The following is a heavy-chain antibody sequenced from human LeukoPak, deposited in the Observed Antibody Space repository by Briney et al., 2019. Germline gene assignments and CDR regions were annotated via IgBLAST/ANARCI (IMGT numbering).Heavy chain of an antibody. CDR3: ARDAARGWSRDYYYYGMDV. D-gene: IGHD6-19*01. Sequence: PGSSLRLSCEASGFTFSSYAMHWVRQAPGQGLEWVAVISYDGSNKYYADSVKGRFTISRDNSKNTLYLQMNSLRAEDTAVYYCARDAARGWSRDYYYYGMDVWGKGTTVTVSS. J-gene: IGHJ6*04. V-gene: IGHV3-30*04. CDR1: GFTFSSYA. CDR2: ISYDGSNK.